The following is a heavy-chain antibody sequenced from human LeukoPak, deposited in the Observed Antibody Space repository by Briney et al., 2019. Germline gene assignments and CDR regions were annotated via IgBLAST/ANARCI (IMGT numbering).Heavy chain of an antibody. CDR1: GFTFDDYA. V-gene: IGHV3-9*01. CDR3: TKARDRNWFDP. Sequence: SLTLSCAAAGFTFDDYAMHWVRPAPGQGLEWVSGISWNSGSIGYADSVKGRFTISRDNAKDSLYLQMNSLRAEDTALYYCTKARDRNWFDPWGQGTLATVSS. CDR2: ISWNSGSI. J-gene: IGHJ5*02. D-gene: IGHD3-16*02.